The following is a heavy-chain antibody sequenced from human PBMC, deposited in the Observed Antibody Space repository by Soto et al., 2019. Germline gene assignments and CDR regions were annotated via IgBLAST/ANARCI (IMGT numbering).Heavy chain of an antibody. Sequence: GESLKISCKGPGYSFSNYWIGWVRQMPGKGLEWMGVIYPGDSDTRYGPSFQGQVTISVDKSISTAYLQWSSLKASDSATYYCARQKNDVWTGYNAIDVWGQGTKGTVSS. D-gene: IGHD3-3*01. CDR2: IYPGDSDT. J-gene: IGHJ6*02. CDR1: GYSFSNYW. CDR3: ARQKNDVWTGYNAIDV. V-gene: IGHV5-51*01.